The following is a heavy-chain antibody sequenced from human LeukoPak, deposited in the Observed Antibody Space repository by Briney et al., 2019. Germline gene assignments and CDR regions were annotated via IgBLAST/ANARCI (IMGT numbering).Heavy chain of an antibody. CDR2: IRYDGSNK. J-gene: IGHJ4*02. CDR3: ANRHSSSWYQFDY. D-gene: IGHD6-13*01. CDR1: GFTFSSYG. V-gene: IGHV3-30*02. Sequence: PGGSLRLSCAASGFTFSSYGMHWVRQAPGKGLEWVAFIRYDGSNKYYADSVKGRFPISRDNSKNTLYLQMNSLRTEDTAVYYCANRHSSSWYQFDYWGQGTLVTVSS.